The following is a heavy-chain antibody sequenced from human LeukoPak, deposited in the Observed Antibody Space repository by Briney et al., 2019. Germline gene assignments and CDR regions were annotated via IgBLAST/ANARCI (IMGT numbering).Heavy chain of an antibody. CDR3: AKWGPHCVGDYCPALDS. Sequence: GGSLRLSCVASRFTFSDYWMSWVRQAPGKGLEWVANINQDGSKKPYADSMKGRFTISRDNAKESLYLQLNSLRADDTAVYYCAKWGPHCVGDYCPALDSWGQGTLVTVPS. D-gene: IGHD2-21*02. V-gene: IGHV3-7*01. CDR1: RFTFSDYW. J-gene: IGHJ4*02. CDR2: INQDGSKK.